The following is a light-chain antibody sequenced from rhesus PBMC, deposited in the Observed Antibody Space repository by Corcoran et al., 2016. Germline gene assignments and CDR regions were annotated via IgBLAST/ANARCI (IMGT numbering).Light chain of an antibody. V-gene: IGKV3-42*03. CDR1: KSVSSR. CDR3: QQYSNSWT. Sequence: EIVMTQSPATLSLSPGERATLSCRASKSVSSRLAWYQQKPGQAPRPHIYDASSRASAIPDRFSGSGSGTEFSLTISFLEPEDFAISYCQQYSNSWTFGQGTKVEIK. CDR2: DAS. J-gene: IGKJ1*01.